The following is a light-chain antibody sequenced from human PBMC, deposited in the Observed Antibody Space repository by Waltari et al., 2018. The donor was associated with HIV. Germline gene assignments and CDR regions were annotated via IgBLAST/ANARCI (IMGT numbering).Light chain of an antibody. CDR1: QRVLYSARNLNY. V-gene: IGKV4-1*01. CDR3: QQYFNTPLT. CDR2: WAS. J-gene: IGKJ4*01. Sequence: IVVTQSPDSLAVSLGERATINCKSSQRVLYSARNLNYLAWNQQKPGPPPKLLFYWASTRETRVPDRFSGSGSGTNFTLTISRLQAEDVAVYHCQQYFNTPLTFAGGTRVEIK.